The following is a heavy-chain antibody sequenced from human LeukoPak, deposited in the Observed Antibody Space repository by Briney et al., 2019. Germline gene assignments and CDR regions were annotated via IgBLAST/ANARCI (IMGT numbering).Heavy chain of an antibody. Sequence: SETLSLTCTVSGGSISSYYWSWIRQPPGKGLEWIGYIYYSGSTNYNPSLKSRVTISVDTSKNQFSLKLSSVTAADTAVYYCARGLASEIAAAGTWDYWGQGTLVTVSS. V-gene: IGHV4-59*01. CDR2: IYYSGST. J-gene: IGHJ4*02. D-gene: IGHD6-13*01. CDR3: ARGLASEIAAAGTWDY. CDR1: GGSISSYY.